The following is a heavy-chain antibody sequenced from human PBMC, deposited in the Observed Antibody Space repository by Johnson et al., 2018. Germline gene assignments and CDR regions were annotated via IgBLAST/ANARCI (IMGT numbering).Heavy chain of an antibody. CDR1: GFTFSSYR. Sequence: VQLVESGGGLVKPGGSLRLSCAASGFTFSSYRMNWVRQAPGKGLEWVSSISSSNSYIYHADSVKGRFTISRDNAKNSLYLQMNRLRAEDTAVYYCVRDCSGGSCYSGAFDIWGQGTMVTVSS. CDR3: VRDCSGGSCYSGAFDI. D-gene: IGHD2-15*01. J-gene: IGHJ3*02. V-gene: IGHV3-21*06. CDR2: ISSSNSYI.